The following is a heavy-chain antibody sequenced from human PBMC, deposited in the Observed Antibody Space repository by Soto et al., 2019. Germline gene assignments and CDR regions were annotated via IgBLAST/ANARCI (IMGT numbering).Heavy chain of an antibody. D-gene: IGHD6-13*01. J-gene: IGHJ3*02. Sequence: QVQLQESGPGLVKPSETLSLTCTVSGGSISSYYWSWIRQPPGKGLEWIGYIYYSGSTNYNPSLKSRVTTSVDTSKNQFSLKLSSVTAADPAVYYCARRYSSAFDIWGQGTMVTVSS. CDR3: ARRYSSAFDI. CDR1: GGSISSYY. V-gene: IGHV4-59*08. CDR2: IYYSGST.